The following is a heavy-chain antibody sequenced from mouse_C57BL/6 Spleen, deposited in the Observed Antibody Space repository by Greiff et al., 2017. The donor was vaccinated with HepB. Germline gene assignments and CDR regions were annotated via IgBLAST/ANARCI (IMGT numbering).Heavy chain of an antibody. J-gene: IGHJ3*01. CDR2: ISSGSSTI. CDR3: AGGDYDAY. V-gene: IGHV5-17*01. D-gene: IGHD2-4*01. CDR1: GFTFSDYG. Sequence: VQLMESGGGLVKPGGSLKLSCAASGFTFSDYGMHWVRQAPEKGLEWVAYISSGSSTIYYADTVKGRFTISRDNAKNTLFLQMTSLRSEDTAMYYCAGGDYDAYWGQGTLVTVSA.